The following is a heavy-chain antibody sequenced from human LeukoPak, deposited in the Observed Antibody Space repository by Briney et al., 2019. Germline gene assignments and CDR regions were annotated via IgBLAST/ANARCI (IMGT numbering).Heavy chain of an antibody. CDR2: ISSGGSTV. CDR3: ARGGSFVEY. D-gene: IGHD3-10*01. J-gene: IGHJ4*02. Sequence: GGSLRLSCAASGFTFSNYEMHWVRRAPGKGLEWVSYISSGGSTVYYADSVKGRFTVSRVNAKNSLYLQVSSLRAEDTAVYYCARGGSFVEYWGQGTLVIVSS. CDR1: GFTFSNYE. V-gene: IGHV3-48*03.